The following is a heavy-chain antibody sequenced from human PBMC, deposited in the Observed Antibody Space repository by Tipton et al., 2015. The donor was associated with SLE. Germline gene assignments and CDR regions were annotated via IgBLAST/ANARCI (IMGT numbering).Heavy chain of an antibody. CDR3: AKGGWRAFHDY. J-gene: IGHJ4*02. V-gene: IGHV3-23*01. CDR2: IRGSGGGT. D-gene: IGHD5-24*01. Sequence: SLRLSCVASGLTLGSYTMSWVRQAPGKGLEWVSAIRGSGGGTHYADSVKGRFTLSRDNSRQTVSLQMQRLRDEDTAVYYCAKGGWRAFHDYWGQGTLVTVSS. CDR1: GLTLGSYT.